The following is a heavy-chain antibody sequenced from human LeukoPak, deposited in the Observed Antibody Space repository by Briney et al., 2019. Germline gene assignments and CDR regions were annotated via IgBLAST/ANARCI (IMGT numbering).Heavy chain of an antibody. CDR3: ASLPHWEPRHF. CDR2: ISYDGSNK. CDR1: GFTFSSYA. D-gene: IGHD1-26*01. Sequence: GGSLRLSCATSGFTFSSYAMHWVRQAPGKGLEWVAVISYDGSNKYYADSVKGRFTISRDNSKNTAYLQIDSLRAEDTAVYYCASLPHWEPRHFWGQGTLVIVSS. J-gene: IGHJ4*02. V-gene: IGHV3-30*04.